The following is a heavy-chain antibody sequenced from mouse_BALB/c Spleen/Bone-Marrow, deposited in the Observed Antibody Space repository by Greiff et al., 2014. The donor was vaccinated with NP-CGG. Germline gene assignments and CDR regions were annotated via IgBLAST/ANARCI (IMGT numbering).Heavy chain of an antibody. J-gene: IGHJ2*01. Sequence: QVQLKQSGAELVRPGTSVKVSCKASGYAFTDYLMEWLKQRPGQGLEWIGEINPGSGSTNYNEKFKDKATLTADKSSSTAYMQLSSLTSDDSAVYFCARYDGYFDYWGQGTILTVSS. CDR3: ARYDGYFDY. CDR2: INPGSGST. D-gene: IGHD2-3*01. CDR1: GYAFTDYL. V-gene: IGHV1-54*01.